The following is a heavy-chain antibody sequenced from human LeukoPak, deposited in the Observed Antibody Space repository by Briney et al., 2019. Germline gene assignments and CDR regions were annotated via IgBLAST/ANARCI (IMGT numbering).Heavy chain of an antibody. CDR1: GFTFSSYG. D-gene: IGHD4-17*01. CDR3: AKDASPTVTTAYWYFDL. J-gene: IGHJ2*01. V-gene: IGHV3-30*18. Sequence: GGSLRLSCAASGFTFSSYGMHWVRQAPGKGLEWVAVISYDGTNEYYADSVKGRFTISRDKSKNTLYLQMNSLRAEDTAVYYCAKDASPTVTTAYWYFDLWGRGALVTVSS. CDR2: ISYDGTNE.